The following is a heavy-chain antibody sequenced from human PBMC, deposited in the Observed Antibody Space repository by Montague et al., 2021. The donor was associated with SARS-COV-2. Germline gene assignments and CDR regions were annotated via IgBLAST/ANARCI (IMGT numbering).Heavy chain of an antibody. CDR2: VYITGST. CDR3: ARGFDY. J-gene: IGHJ4*02. CDR1: GGSFSSRSYY. Sequence: SETLSLTCTVSGGSFSSRSYYWSWIRQSAGKGLEFLGRVYITGSTNYNPSLESRVTTSIDTSKNQFSLKLSSVTAADTAVYYCARGFDYWGQGTLVTVSS. V-gene: IGHV4-61*10.